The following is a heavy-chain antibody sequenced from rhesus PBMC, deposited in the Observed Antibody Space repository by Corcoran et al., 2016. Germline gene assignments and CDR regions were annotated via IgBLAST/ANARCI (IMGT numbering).Heavy chain of an antibody. V-gene: IGHV4-122*02. CDR2: TTSRRHS. CDR3: RQDDSGYYGLDA. Sequence: QVQLQESGPGLVKPSETLSLPCAVSGGSIRSGYYDWSCIRQPPGRGLEWVWSTTSRRHSIYHPSLKSRVSSASDTTKHQFSLKLSAVTAADTAVEYGRQDDSGYYGLDAWGQGVVVTVSS. J-gene: IGHJ6*01. CDR1: GGSIRSGYYD. D-gene: IGHD3-28*01.